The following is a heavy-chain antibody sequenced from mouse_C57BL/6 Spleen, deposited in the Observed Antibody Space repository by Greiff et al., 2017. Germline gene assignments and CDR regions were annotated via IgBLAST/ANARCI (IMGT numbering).Heavy chain of an antibody. D-gene: IGHD2-5*01. V-gene: IGHV1-54*01. Sequence: QVQLKQSGAELVRPGTSVKVSCKASGYAFTNYLIEWVKQRPGQGLEWIGVINPGSGGTNYNEKFKGKATLTADKSSSTAYMQLSSLTSEDSAVYFCARSWGSNYYWGQGTTLTVSS. CDR1: GYAFTNYL. CDR3: ARSWGSNYY. CDR2: INPGSGGT. J-gene: IGHJ2*01.